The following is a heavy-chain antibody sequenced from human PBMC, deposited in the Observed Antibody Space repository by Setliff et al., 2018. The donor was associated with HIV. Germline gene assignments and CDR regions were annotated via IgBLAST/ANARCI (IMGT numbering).Heavy chain of an antibody. D-gene: IGHD2-8*01. J-gene: IGHJ4*02. V-gene: IGHV1-69*05. CDR2: INPLFGTT. CDR3: ASGSGYCNKGDCYIGVHRTPDKYYFDS. CDR1: GDTFSNYA. Sequence: SVKVSCKAYGDTFSNYAITWVRQAPGQGLEWMGGINPLFGTTNYAHNFQGRLTITTDQIMSTAYMELTSLRSEDTAVYYCASGSGYCNKGDCYIGVHRTPDKYYFDSWGQGTLVTV.